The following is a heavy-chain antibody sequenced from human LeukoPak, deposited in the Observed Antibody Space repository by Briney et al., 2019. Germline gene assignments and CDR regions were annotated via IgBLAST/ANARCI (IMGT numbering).Heavy chain of an antibody. CDR3: ARDFGTTGWHTFDY. CDR1: GDSVSSKNGA. V-gene: IGHV6-1*01. D-gene: IGHD6-19*01. CDR2: TYYRSKWYN. J-gene: IGHJ4*02. Sequence: PSQTLSLTCVVPGDSVSSKNGAWHWLRQSPSRRLECLGRTYYRSKWYNDYAESMEGRMTISQDTSKNQYSLHLNSVTPDDTAVYYCARDFGTTGWHTFDYWGQGTLVTVSS.